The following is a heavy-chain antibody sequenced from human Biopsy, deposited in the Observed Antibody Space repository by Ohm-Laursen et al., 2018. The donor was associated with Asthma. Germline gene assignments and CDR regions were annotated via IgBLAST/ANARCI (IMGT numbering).Heavy chain of an antibody. Sequence: SLRLSCTASGITFSTYGMHWVRQAPGKGLEWVSFIWYDGRKKTYADSVKGRFTISRDNSKNTLYLQMNSLRAEDTAVYYCARKIAARGGMGVWGQGTTVTVSS. CDR2: IWYDGRKK. CDR3: ARKIAARGGMGV. CDR1: GITFSTYG. D-gene: IGHD6-6*01. V-gene: IGHV3-33*01. J-gene: IGHJ6*02.